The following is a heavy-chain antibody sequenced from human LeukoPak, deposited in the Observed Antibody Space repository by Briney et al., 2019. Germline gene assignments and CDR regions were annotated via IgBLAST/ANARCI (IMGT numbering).Heavy chain of an antibody. Sequence: NPGGSLRLSCAASGFSFGGYAMHWVRQPPGKGLEWVSSISGSSTYIYNADSLKGRFTISRDNAKNSLYLQMNSLRAEDTAVYYCARALNGDSAYPPLGYWGQGTLVTVSS. J-gene: IGHJ4*02. D-gene: IGHD2-15*01. CDR3: ARALNGDSAYPPLGY. CDR2: ISGSSTYI. CDR1: GFSFGGYA. V-gene: IGHV3-21*01.